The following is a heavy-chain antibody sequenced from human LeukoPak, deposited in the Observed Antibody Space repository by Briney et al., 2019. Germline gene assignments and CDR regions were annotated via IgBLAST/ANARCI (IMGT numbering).Heavy chain of an antibody. CDR3: ARSSSCHDAFDI. CDR1: GYTFTSYG. Sequence: ASVKVSCKASGYTFTSYGISWVRQAPGQGLEWMGWISAYNGNTNYAQKLQGRVTMTTDTFTSTAYMELRSLRSDDTAVYYCARSSSCHDAFDIWGQGTMVTVSS. J-gene: IGHJ3*02. CDR2: ISAYNGNT. V-gene: IGHV1-18*01. D-gene: IGHD6-13*01.